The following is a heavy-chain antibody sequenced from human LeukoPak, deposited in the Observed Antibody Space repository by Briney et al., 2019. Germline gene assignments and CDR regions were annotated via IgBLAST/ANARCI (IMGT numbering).Heavy chain of an antibody. CDR1: GYTFSDYF. V-gene: IGHV1-2*02. D-gene: IGHD6-13*01. CDR3: ARYYSSNWQFDY. CDR2: IKPNSGGT. J-gene: IGHJ4*02. Sequence: ASVKASCKTSGYTFSDYFVHWVRQSPGQGLEWMGWIKPNSGGTAYAQKFQGRVTMTRDTSIRTAYMELSRLTYDDTAVYYCARYYSSNWQFDYWGQGTLVTVSS.